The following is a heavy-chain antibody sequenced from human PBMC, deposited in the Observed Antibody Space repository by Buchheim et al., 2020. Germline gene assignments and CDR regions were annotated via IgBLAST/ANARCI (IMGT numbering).Heavy chain of an antibody. Sequence: EVQLVESGGGLVQSGGSLRLSCAVSGFTFSNYWIHWVRQVPGKGLVWVSRINSDGSSTNYADSVKGRFTISRDNAKNTLYLQMNSLRAEDTAVYYCAREYSTSRYFDYWGQGTL. V-gene: IGHV3-74*01. D-gene: IGHD6-6*01. J-gene: IGHJ4*02. CDR3: AREYSTSRYFDY. CDR2: INSDGSST. CDR1: GFTFSNYW.